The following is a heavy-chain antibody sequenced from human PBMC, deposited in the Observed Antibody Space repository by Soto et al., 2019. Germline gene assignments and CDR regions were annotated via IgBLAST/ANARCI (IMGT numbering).Heavy chain of an antibody. V-gene: IGHV4-30-4*01. CDR1: GGSISSGDYY. D-gene: IGHD1-26*01. CDR3: ARTKWELDFDY. CDR2: IYYSGST. Sequence: LSLTCTVSGGSISSGDYYWSWIRQPPGKGLEWIGYIYYSGSTYYNPSLKSRVTISVDTSKNQFSLKLSSVTAADTAVYYCARTKWELDFDYWGQGTLVTVSS. J-gene: IGHJ4*02.